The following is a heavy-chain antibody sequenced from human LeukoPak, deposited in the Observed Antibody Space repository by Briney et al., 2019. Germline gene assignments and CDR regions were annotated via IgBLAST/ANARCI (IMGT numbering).Heavy chain of an antibody. D-gene: IGHD2-15*01. J-gene: IGHJ3*02. CDR1: GYTFTSYY. V-gene: IGHV1-46*01. Sequence: HGESLKISCKASGYTFTSYYMHWVRQAPGQGLEWMGIINPSGGSTSYAQKFQGRVTMTRDTSTSTVYMELSSLRSEDTAVYYCARAQGVDCSGGSCYQHAFDIWGQGTMVTVSS. CDR3: ARAQGVDCSGGSCYQHAFDI. CDR2: INPSGGST.